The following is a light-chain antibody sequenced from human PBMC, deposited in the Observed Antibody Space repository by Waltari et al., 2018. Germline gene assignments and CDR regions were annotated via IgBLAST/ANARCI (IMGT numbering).Light chain of an antibody. CDR2: DTN. V-gene: IGLV1-44*01. CDR1: RSNTGSPS. Sequence: QSVLTPPPSASATPGQRVTIFSSGSRSNTGSPSENWYQQLPGTAPKLLIYDTNQRPSAIPDRFSGSKSGASASLAISGRQSEDEADYYCAAWDDSLNGVVFGGGTKLTVL. CDR3: AAWDDSLNGVV. J-gene: IGLJ2*01.